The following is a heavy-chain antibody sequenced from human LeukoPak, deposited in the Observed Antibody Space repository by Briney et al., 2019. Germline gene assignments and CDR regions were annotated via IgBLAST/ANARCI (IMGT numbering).Heavy chain of an antibody. Sequence: SVRVSCKASGGTFSSYAISWVRQAPGQGLEWMGGIIPIFGTANYAQKFQGRVTITADESTSTAYMELSSLRSEDTAVYYCAREGMATNHIDYWGQGTLVTVSS. J-gene: IGHJ4*02. CDR2: IIPIFGTA. V-gene: IGHV1-69*13. CDR1: GGTFSSYA. D-gene: IGHD5-24*01. CDR3: AREGMATNHIDY.